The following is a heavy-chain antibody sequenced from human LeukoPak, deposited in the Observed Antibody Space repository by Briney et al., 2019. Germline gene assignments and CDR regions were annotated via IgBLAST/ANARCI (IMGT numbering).Heavy chain of an antibody. CDR3: ARHVGFITMVRGVINNNWFDP. V-gene: IGHV4-59*05. Sequence: SETLSLTCTVSGGSISNYYWSWIRQPPGKGLEWIGSIYYSGSPYYNPSLKSRVTISVDTSKQQFSLKLSSVTAADTAVYYCARHVGFITMVRGVINNNWFDPWGQGTLVTVSS. D-gene: IGHD3-10*01. J-gene: IGHJ5*02. CDR2: IYYSGSP. CDR1: GGSISNYY.